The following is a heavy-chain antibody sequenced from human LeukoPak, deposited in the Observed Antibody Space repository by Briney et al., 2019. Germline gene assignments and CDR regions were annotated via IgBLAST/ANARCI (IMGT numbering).Heavy chain of an antibody. D-gene: IGHD3-10*01. V-gene: IGHV4-61*01. CDR2: IYYSGST. CDR1: GGSVSSGSYY. Sequence: SETLSLTCTVSGGSVSSGSYYWSWIRQPPGKGLEWIGYIYYSGSTYYNPSLKSRITISVDTSKNQFSLKLSSVTAADTAVYYCARFYDYYGFFGTYYYGMDVWGQGTTVTVSS. J-gene: IGHJ6*02. CDR3: ARFYDYYGFFGTYYYGMDV.